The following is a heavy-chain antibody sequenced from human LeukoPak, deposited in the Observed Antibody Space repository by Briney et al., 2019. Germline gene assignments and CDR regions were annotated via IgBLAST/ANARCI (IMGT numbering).Heavy chain of an antibody. CDR2: IYYSGST. CDR3: ARHDGYCSSTSCYLNWFDP. Sequence: SETLPLTCTVSGGSISSSSYYWGWIRQPPGKGLEWIGSIYYSGSTYYNPSLKSRVTISVDTSKNQFSLKLSSVTAADTAVYYCARHDGYCSSTSCYLNWFDPWGQGTLVTVSS. CDR1: GGSISSSSYY. J-gene: IGHJ5*02. V-gene: IGHV4-39*01. D-gene: IGHD2-2*03.